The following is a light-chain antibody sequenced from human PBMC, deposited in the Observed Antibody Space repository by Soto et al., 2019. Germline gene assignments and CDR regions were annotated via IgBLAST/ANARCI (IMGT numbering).Light chain of an antibody. Sequence: DIQLTQSPSTLSASVGDRATITCRASQSIRYCLAWFQQKPGKAPRLLIYEASRLESGVPSRISGSGSGTEFTLTIGSLQPDDFATYYCQQYTSYPWTFGQGTKVDIK. CDR2: EAS. CDR3: QQYTSYPWT. J-gene: IGKJ1*01. V-gene: IGKV1-5*03. CDR1: QSIRYC.